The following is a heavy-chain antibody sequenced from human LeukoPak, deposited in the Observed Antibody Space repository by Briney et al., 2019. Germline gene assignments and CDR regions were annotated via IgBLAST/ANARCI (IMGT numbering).Heavy chain of an antibody. CDR3: ARGSGTYWGYFDF. CDR2: IWSDGSNK. J-gene: IGHJ4*02. CDR1: GFTFSSYG. V-gene: IGHV3-33*08. D-gene: IGHD1-26*01. Sequence: GGSLRLSCAASGFTFSSYGMHWVRQAPGKGLEWVTIIWSDGSNKYYADSVKGRFTISRDNSKNTLYLQMYNLRDEDTAVYYCARGSGTYWGYFDFWGQGTLVTVSS.